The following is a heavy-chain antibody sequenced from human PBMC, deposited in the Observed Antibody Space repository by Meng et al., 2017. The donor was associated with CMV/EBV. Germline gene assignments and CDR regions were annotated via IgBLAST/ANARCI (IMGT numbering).Heavy chain of an antibody. CDR3: ARGGIAAAGPFDY. D-gene: IGHD6-13*01. CDR1: GGSFSGYY. CDR2: INHSGST. V-gene: IGHV4-34*01. J-gene: IGHJ4*02. Sequence: LQQWCVGLLKPSETLSLTCAVYGGSFSGYYWSWIRQPPGKGLEWIGEINHSGSTNYNPSLKSRVTISVDTSKNQFSLKLSSETAADTAVYYCARGGIAAAGPFDYWGQGTLVTVSS.